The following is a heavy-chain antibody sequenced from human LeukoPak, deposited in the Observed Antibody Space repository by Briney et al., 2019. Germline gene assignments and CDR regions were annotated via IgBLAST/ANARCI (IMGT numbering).Heavy chain of an antibody. CDR2: IYYSGST. J-gene: IGHJ5*02. CDR1: GGSISSHY. V-gene: IGHV4-59*11. CDR3: ARAANWFAP. Sequence: SETLSLTGTGSGGSISSHYWSWIRQPPGKGLEWIGYIYYSGSTNYNPSLKSRVTISVDTSKNQLSLKLSSVTAADTAVYYCARAANWFAPWGQGTLVTVSS.